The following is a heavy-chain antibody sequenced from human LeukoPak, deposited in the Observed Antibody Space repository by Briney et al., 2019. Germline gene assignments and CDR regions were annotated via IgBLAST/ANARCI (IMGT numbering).Heavy chain of an antibody. D-gene: IGHD4-17*01. V-gene: IGHV3-53*05. J-gene: IGHJ4*02. CDR2: LYSGGSA. Sequence: AGGSLRLSCAASGFTISSNYMSWVRQAPGKGLEWVSVLYSGGSAYYADSVRGRFTISRDNSKNTLYLQMNSLRAEDTALYYCARDGHGVPLDYWGQGTLVTVSP. CDR3: ARDGHGVPLDY. CDR1: GFTISSNY.